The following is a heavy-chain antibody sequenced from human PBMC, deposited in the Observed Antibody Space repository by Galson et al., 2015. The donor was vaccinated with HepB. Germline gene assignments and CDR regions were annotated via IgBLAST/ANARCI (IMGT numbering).Heavy chain of an antibody. V-gene: IGHV3-48*01. J-gene: IGHJ3*01. CDR2: ISTSNNP. CDR1: VFTFSPRS. CDR3: TRVAWTGYYTADL. Sequence: SLRLSCAGSVFTFSPRSMNWVRQAPGKGLEWVSYISTSNNPSYADSVKGRFAISRDNAKNSVYLHMSSLRGEDTAVYYCTRVAWTGYYTADLWGQGTMVTVS. D-gene: IGHD3/OR15-3a*01.